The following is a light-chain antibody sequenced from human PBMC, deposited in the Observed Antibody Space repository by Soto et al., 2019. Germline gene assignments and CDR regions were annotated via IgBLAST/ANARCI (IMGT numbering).Light chain of an antibody. CDR3: AAWDDNVSGWV. CDR1: SSNIGSNY. CDR2: RNN. V-gene: IGLV1-47*01. Sequence: QLVLTQPPSASGTPGQRVTISASGSSSNIGSNYVYWYQQLPGTAPNLLIYRNNQRPSGVPDRFSGSKSGTSASLAISGLRSEDEADYYCAAWDDNVSGWVFGGGTKLTVL. J-gene: IGLJ3*02.